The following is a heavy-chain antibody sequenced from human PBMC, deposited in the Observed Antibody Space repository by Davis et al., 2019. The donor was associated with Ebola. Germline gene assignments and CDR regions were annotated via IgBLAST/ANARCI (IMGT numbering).Heavy chain of an antibody. D-gene: IGHD5-18*01. CDR3: ARIESYRFGHYGMDV. J-gene: IGHJ6*02. V-gene: IGHV3-7*03. CDR2: IKQDGSEK. Sequence: GESLKISCAASGFTFSSYWMSWVRQAPGKGLEWVANIKQDGSEKYYVDSVKGRFTISRDNAKNSLYLQMNSLRVEDTAVYYCARIESYRFGHYGMDVWGQGTTVTVSS. CDR1: GFTFSSYW.